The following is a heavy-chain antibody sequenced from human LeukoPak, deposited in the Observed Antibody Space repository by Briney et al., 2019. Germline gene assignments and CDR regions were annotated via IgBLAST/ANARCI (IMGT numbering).Heavy chain of an antibody. D-gene: IGHD4-17*01. V-gene: IGHV3-23*01. CDR2: ISGSGGST. CDR3: ARGAYGDYDY. J-gene: IGHJ4*02. Sequence: GGSLRLSCAASGFTFSGYAMSWVRQAPGKGLEWVSAISGSGGSTYYADSVEGRFTISRDNSKNTLYLQMNSLRGEDTALYYCARGAYGDYDYWGQGTLVTVSS. CDR1: GFTFSGYA.